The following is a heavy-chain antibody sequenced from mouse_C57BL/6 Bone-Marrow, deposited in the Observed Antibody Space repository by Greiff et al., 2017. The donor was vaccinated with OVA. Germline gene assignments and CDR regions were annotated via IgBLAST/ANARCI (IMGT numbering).Heavy chain of an antibody. CDR3: TSIYDGYFWFAY. CDR1: GFNIKDDS. Sequence: VQLQQSGAELVRPGASVKLSCTASGFNIKDDSMPWVQQRPEQGLEWIGWIDPENGDTEYASKFQGKATITADTSSNTAYLQLSSLTSEDTAVYYCTSIYDGYFWFAYWGQGTLVTVSA. D-gene: IGHD2-3*01. CDR2: IDPENGDT. J-gene: IGHJ3*01. V-gene: IGHV14-4*01.